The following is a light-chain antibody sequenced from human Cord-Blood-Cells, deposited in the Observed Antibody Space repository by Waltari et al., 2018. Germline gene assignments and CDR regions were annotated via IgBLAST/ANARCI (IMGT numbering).Light chain of an antibody. V-gene: IGLV2-14*01. CDR3: SSYTSSSTYV. CDR2: EVS. CDR1: SSDVGGYNY. J-gene: IGLJ1*01. Sequence: QSAPTQPAPASGSSGQSLTISCTGTSSDVGGYNYVPWYQQHPGKAPKLMIYEVSNRPSGVSNRFSGSKSGNTVSLTISGLQAEDEADYYCSSYTSSSTYVFGTGTKVTVL.